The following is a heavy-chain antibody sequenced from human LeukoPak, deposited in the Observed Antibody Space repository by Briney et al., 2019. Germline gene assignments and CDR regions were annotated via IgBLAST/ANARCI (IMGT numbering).Heavy chain of an antibody. J-gene: IGHJ4*02. CDR2: IIGSGGST. CDR1: GFTFSSYA. D-gene: IGHD3-10*01. V-gene: IGHV3-23*01. CDR3: AKWEYYYGSGNLPVGFDY. Sequence: SGGSLRLSCAASGFTFSSYAMCWVRQAPGEGLEWVSPIIGSGGSTYYAAAVEGRFTISRDNSKNTLYLQMNSLRAEDTAVYYCAKWEYYYGSGNLPVGFDYWGQGTLVTVSS.